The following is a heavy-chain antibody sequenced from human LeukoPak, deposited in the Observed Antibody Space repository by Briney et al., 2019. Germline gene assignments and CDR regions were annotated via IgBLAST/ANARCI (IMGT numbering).Heavy chain of an antibody. Sequence: GESLKISCKGSGYSFTSYLIGWVRQLPGKGLAWMGIIYPGDSDTRYSPSFQGQVTISADRSISTAYLQWSSLKASDTAMYYCASFTSSHFDYWGQGTLVTVSS. D-gene: IGHD2-2*01. CDR1: GYSFTSYL. CDR2: IYPGDSDT. CDR3: ASFTSSHFDY. J-gene: IGHJ4*02. V-gene: IGHV5-51*01.